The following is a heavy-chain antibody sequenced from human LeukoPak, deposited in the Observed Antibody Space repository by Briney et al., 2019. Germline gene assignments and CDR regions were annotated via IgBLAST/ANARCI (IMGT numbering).Heavy chain of an antibody. V-gene: IGHV3-11*01. CDR1: GFTFSDYY. CDR2: ISSSGSTI. J-gene: IGHJ6*03. Sequence: PGGSLRLSCAASGFTFSDYYMSWIRQAPGKGLEWVSYISSSGSTIYYADSVKGRFTISRDNAKNSLYLQMNSLRAEDTAVYYCASTQGYSYGLQYMDVWGKGTTVTISS. D-gene: IGHD5-18*01. CDR3: ASTQGYSYGLQYMDV.